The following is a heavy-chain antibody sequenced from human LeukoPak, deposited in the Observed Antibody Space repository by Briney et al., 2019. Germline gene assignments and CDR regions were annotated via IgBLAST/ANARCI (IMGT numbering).Heavy chain of an antibody. J-gene: IGHJ4*02. CDR1: EFTFDDYA. V-gene: IGHV3-9*01. Sequence: GGSLRLSCAASEFTFDDYAMHWVRQAPGKGLEWVSGISWNSGSIGYADSVKSRFTISRDNAKNSLYLQMNSLRAEDTALYYCAKSIGYYYGSSGYYYFDYWGQGTLVTVSS. CDR2: ISWNSGSI. D-gene: IGHD3-22*01. CDR3: AKSIGYYYGSSGYYYFDY.